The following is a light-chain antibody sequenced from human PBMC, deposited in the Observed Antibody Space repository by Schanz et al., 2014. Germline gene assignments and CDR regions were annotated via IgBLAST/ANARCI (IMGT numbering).Light chain of an antibody. CDR2: DVT. V-gene: IGLV2-14*03. Sequence: QSALTQPASVSGAPGQSITISCTGTSSDVGAYNYVSWYQQHPGKAPKLMIYDVTYRPSGVSNRFSGSKSGNTASLTISGLLAEDEADYYCSSYTSSSTWVFGGGTKVTVL. CDR3: SSYTSSSTWV. J-gene: IGLJ3*02. CDR1: SSDVGAYNY.